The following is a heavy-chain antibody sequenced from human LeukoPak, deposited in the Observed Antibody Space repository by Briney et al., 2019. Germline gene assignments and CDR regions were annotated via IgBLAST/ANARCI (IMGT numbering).Heavy chain of an antibody. CDR2: IYYSGST. CDR3: AKSDDSTGYFYLGY. D-gene: IGHD3-22*01. Sequence: PSETLSLTCTVSGGSIINYYWTWIRQPPGKGLDWIGYIYYSGSTSYNPSLKSRVTMSVDTSKNQFSLKLSSVTAADTAMYYCAKSDDSTGYFYLGYWGQGTLVTVSS. CDR1: GGSIINYY. J-gene: IGHJ4*02. V-gene: IGHV4-59*08.